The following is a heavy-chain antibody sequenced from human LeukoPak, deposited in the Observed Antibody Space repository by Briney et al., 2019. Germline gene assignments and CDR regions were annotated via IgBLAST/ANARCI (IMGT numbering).Heavy chain of an antibody. D-gene: IGHD3-22*01. CDR1: GFTFNNYG. J-gene: IGHJ5*02. V-gene: IGHV3-23*01. CDR3: AKGSSGYFADL. CDR2: ISNDGGGT. Sequence: GGSLRLSCAASGFTFNNYGLIWVRQAPGKGLEWVSAISNDGGGTNYADFVRGRFTISRDNSKNTLFLQMNSLRAEDTALYYCAKGSSGYFADLWGQGTLVTVSS.